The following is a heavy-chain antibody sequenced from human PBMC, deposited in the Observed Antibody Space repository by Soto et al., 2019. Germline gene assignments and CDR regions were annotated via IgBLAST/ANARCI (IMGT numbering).Heavy chain of an antibody. Sequence: EVQLVESGGGLVQPGRSLRLSCAASGFTFDDYAMHWVRQAPGKGLEWVSGISWNSGSIGYADSVKGRCTISRDNAKNSLYLQMNSLRAEDTALYYCAKGSGGYLYYFDYWGQGTLVTVSS. V-gene: IGHV3-9*01. CDR1: GFTFDDYA. CDR3: AKGSGGYLYYFDY. D-gene: IGHD5-12*01. J-gene: IGHJ4*02. CDR2: ISWNSGSI.